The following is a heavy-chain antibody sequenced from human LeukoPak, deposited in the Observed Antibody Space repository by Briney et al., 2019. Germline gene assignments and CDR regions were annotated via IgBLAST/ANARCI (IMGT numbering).Heavy chain of an antibody. Sequence: SETLSLTCAVYGGSFSGYYWSWIRQPPGKGLEWIGEINHSGSTNYNPSLKSRVTIPVDTSKNQFSLKLSSVTAADTAVYYCASRGYCSGGSCSDFDYWGQGTLVTVSS. CDR2: INHSGST. D-gene: IGHD2-15*01. V-gene: IGHV4-34*01. CDR1: GGSFSGYY. CDR3: ASRGYCSGGSCSDFDY. J-gene: IGHJ4*02.